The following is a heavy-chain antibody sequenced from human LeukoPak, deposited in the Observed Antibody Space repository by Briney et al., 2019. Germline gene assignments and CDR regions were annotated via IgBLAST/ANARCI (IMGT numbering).Heavy chain of an antibody. CDR3: SRAQSSAFDI. Sequence: SVTVSFTASGYSFTFYYMHWVRQAPGQGMEGMGWINRKSSGTNYAERFQGKVTITRDKSISTAYMELGRLRSDGISVYYCSRAQSSAFDIWGQGTMVTVSS. CDR1: GYSFTFYY. V-gene: IGHV1-2*02. J-gene: IGHJ3*02. CDR2: INRKSSGT.